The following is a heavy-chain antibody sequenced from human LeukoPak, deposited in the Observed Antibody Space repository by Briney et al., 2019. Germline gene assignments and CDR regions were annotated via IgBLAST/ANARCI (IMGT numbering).Heavy chain of an antibody. Sequence: SETLSLTCTVSGGSISSYYWSWIRRPAGKGLEWIGRIYTSGSTNYNPSLKSRVTISVDKSKNQFSLKLSSVTAADTAVYYCARDESKYSSGWYWFDPWGQGTLVTVSS. V-gene: IGHV4-4*07. CDR2: IYTSGST. CDR3: ARDESKYSSGWYWFDP. J-gene: IGHJ5*02. CDR1: GGSISSYY. D-gene: IGHD6-19*01.